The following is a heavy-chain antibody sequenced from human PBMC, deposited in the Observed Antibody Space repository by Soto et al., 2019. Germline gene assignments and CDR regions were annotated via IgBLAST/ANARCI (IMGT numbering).Heavy chain of an antibody. CDR2: ISSSSSYI. D-gene: IGHD1-26*01. CDR3: ARASGSYSAPD. V-gene: IGHV3-21*01. Sequence: GGSLRLSCAASGFTFSSYSMNWVRQAPGKGLEWVSSISSSSSYIYCADSVKGRFTISRDNAKNSLYLQMNSLRAEDTAVYYCARASGSYSAPDWGQGTLVTV. CDR1: GFTFSSYS. J-gene: IGHJ4*02.